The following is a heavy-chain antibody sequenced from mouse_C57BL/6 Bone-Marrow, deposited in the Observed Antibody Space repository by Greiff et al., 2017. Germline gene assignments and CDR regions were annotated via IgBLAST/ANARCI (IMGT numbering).Heavy chain of an antibody. CDR1: GFTFSSYA. J-gene: IGHJ2*01. CDR2: ISDGGSYT. Sequence: EVQLQESGGGLVKPGGSLKLSCAASGFTFSSYAMSWVRQTPEKRLEWVATISDGGSYTSYPDNVKGRFTISRDNAKNNLYLQMSHLKSEDTAMYYCARGSPTMITPYFDYWGQGTTLTVSS. D-gene: IGHD2-4*01. V-gene: IGHV5-4*01. CDR3: ARGSPTMITPYFDY.